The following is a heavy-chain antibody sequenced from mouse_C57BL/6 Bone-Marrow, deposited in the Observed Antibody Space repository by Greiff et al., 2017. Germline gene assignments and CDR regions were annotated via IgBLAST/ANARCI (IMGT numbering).Heavy chain of an antibody. CDR1: VYTFTSYW. CDR2: IDPSDSYT. V-gene: IGHV1-69*01. J-gene: IGHJ2*01. Sequence: QVQLQQPGAELVMPGASVKLSCKASVYTFTSYWMHWVKQRPGQGLEWIGEIDPSDSYTNYNQKFKGKSTLTVDQSSSTAYMQLSSLTSEDSAVYYCARGITTVGDYWGQGTTLTVSS. D-gene: IGHD1-1*01. CDR3: ARGITTVGDY.